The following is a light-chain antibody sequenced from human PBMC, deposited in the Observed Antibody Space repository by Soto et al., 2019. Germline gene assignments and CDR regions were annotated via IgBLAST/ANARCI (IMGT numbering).Light chain of an antibody. V-gene: IGKV1-39*01. J-gene: IGKJ2*01. CDR3: QQSYSTPYT. CDR1: QSISSY. Sequence: DIQLTQSPSFLSASVGDRVTVTCRASQSISSYLNWYQQKPGKAPKLLIYAASSLQSGVPSRFSGSGSGRDLALAISSLQPEDFATYHCQQSYSTPYTVGQGAKVDIK. CDR2: AAS.